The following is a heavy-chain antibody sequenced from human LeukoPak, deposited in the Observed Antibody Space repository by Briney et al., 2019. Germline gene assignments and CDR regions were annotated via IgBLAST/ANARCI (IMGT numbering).Heavy chain of an antibody. CDR3: ARDQGRTADYVWGTYFDY. Sequence: ASLKVSCKASGYSFTSYYIHWVRQAPGQGLEWMGMINTNYGGTDYDWMFKGGVTLTRDTSTSTVYMELSSLKSEDTAVYFCARDQGRTADYVWGTYFDYWGQGALVTVSS. CDR1: GYSFTSYY. V-gene: IGHV1-46*01. D-gene: IGHD3-16*01. J-gene: IGHJ4*02. CDR2: INTNYGGT.